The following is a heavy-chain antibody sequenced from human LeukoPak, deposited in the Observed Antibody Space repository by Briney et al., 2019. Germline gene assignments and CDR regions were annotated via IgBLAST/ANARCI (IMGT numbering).Heavy chain of an antibody. V-gene: IGHV1-2*02. CDR3: AREFLENWFDP. CDR1: GYTFTDYY. J-gene: IGHJ5*02. Sequence: ASVKVSCKASGYTFTDYYIHWVRQAPGQGLEWMGWINPNSGGTNYAQKLQGRVTMTRDTSISTAYMDLSRLRSDDTAVYYCAREFLENWFDPWGQGTLVTVSS. D-gene: IGHD2-21*01. CDR2: INPNSGGT.